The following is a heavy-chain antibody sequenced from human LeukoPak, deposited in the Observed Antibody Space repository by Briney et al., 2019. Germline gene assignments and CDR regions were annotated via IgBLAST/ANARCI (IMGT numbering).Heavy chain of an antibody. D-gene: IGHD1-26*01. CDR2: ISGFTGAT. Sequence: GASVKVSCKASGYTFTIYGMSWVRQAPGQRLEWMGWISGFTGATNYAQKFQGRLSMTIDTSTNTTYMDLRTVTSDYTAIYYCARALPGAATAHNWFDPWGQGTLVTVSS. CDR1: GYTFTIYG. V-gene: IGHV1-18*01. J-gene: IGHJ5*02. CDR3: ARALPGAATAHNWFDP.